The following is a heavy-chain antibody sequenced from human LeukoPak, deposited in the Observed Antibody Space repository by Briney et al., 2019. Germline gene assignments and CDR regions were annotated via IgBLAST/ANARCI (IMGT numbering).Heavy chain of an antibody. Sequence: GGSLSLSCAASGFTFSSYGMSWVRQAPGKGLEWVSAISGSGGNTYYADSVKGRFTVSRDNSKNTLYLQMNSLRAEDTAVYYCAKEGCSGGSCYGYYYYMDVWGKGTTVTISS. V-gene: IGHV3-23*01. CDR1: GFTFSSYG. CDR3: AKEGCSGGSCYGYYYYMDV. D-gene: IGHD2-15*01. CDR2: ISGSGGNT. J-gene: IGHJ6*03.